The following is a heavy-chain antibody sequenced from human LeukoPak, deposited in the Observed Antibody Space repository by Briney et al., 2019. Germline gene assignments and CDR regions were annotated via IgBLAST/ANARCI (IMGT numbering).Heavy chain of an antibody. V-gene: IGHV1-2*04. J-gene: IGHJ5*02. CDR1: GYTFTGYY. D-gene: IGHD6-13*01. CDR3: ARGATGIAAAGSPNWFDP. Sequence: ASVKVSCKASGYTFTGYYMHWVRQAPGQGLEWMGWINPNSGGTNYAQKFQGWVTMTRDTSISTAYMELSRLRSDDTAVYYCARGATGIAAAGSPNWFDPWGQGTLVTVSS. CDR2: INPNSGGT.